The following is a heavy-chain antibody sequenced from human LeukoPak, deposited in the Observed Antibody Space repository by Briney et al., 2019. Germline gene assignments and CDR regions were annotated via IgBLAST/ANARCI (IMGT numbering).Heavy chain of an antibody. J-gene: IGHJ4*02. CDR1: GYTFTSYD. CDR2: MNPNSGNT. V-gene: IGHV1-8*01. CDR3: ARGPRPREYSSGWYGY. D-gene: IGHD6-19*01. Sequence: ASLKVSCKPSGYTFTSYDINWVRQATGQGLEWMGWMNPNSGNTGYAQKFQGRVTMTRNTSISTAYMELSSLRSEDTAVYYCARGPRPREYSSGWYGYWGQGTLVTVSS.